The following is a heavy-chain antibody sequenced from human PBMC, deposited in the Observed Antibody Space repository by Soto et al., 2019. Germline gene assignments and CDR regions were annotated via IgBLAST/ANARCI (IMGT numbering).Heavy chain of an antibody. CDR1: GFTFSHAW. D-gene: IGHD2-8*01. J-gene: IGHJ3*02. V-gene: IGHV3-15*07. Sequence: PGGSLRLSCAASGFTFSHAWLNWVRQAPGKGLEWVCRIKSKADGGTTDYAAPVRGRFTISRDDSKNTLYLQLNSLKTEDTAVYYCTTEWGYCSNGVCYNRGNAFDIWGQGTMVTVSS. CDR2: IKSKADGGTT. CDR3: TTEWGYCSNGVCYNRGNAFDI.